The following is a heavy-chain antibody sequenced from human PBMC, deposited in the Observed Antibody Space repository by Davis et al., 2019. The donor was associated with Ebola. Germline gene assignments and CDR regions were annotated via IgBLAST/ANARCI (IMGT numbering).Heavy chain of an antibody. D-gene: IGHD7-27*01. CDR1: GFNFSQYA. V-gene: IGHV3-23*01. Sequence: GESLKISCAVSGFNFSQYAMSWVRHAPGKGLEWVACISGSGKTTYYADSVKGRFTISRDNAKNTLYLQMHNVRAEDTAVYYCARSNWPYYFDYWGQGTLVTVSS. CDR2: ISGSGKTT. J-gene: IGHJ4*02. CDR3: ARSNWPYYFDY.